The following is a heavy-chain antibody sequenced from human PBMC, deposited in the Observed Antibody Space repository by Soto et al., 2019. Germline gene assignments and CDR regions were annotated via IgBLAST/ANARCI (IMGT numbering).Heavy chain of an antibody. J-gene: IGHJ5*02. CDR3: ARGDDSSGYPTNWFDP. Sequence: QVQLQESGPGLVKPSQTLSLTCTVSGGSISSGGYYWSWIRQHPGKGLEWIGYIYYSGSTYYNPSLKSRVTISVDTSKNQFSLKLSSVTAADTAVYYCARGDDSSGYPTNWFDPWGQGTLVTVSS. D-gene: IGHD3-22*01. CDR2: IYYSGST. V-gene: IGHV4-31*03. CDR1: GGSISSGGYY.